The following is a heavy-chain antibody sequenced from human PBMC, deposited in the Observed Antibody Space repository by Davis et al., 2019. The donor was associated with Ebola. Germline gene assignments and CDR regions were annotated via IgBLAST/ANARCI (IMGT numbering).Heavy chain of an antibody. CDR2: ISSSSSYI. V-gene: IGHV3-21*01. Sequence: PGGSLRLSCAASGFTFSSYSMNWVRQAPGKGLEWVSSISSSSSYIYYADSVKGRSTISRDDSKHTLYLQTNSLRAKDTAVYYCAKDGRDGYRDPGYYFDYWGQGTLVTVSS. CDR1: GFTFSSYS. CDR3: AKDGRDGYRDPGYYFDY. J-gene: IGHJ4*02. D-gene: IGHD5-24*01.